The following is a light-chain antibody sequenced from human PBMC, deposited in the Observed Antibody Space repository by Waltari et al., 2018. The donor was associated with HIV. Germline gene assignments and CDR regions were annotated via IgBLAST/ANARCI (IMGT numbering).Light chain of an antibody. J-gene: IGLJ2*01. V-gene: IGLV2-14*01. CDR3: SSYTNTDILL. CDR2: GVN. CDR1: NTDIGLYNL. Sequence: QPALTQPASVSGSPGQSITISCTGANTDIGLYNLVSWYRQHPAKAPQLVIYGVNTRPSGVSDRFSGSKSGNTASLTISSLQAEDEADYYCSSYTNTDILLFGGGTKLTVL.